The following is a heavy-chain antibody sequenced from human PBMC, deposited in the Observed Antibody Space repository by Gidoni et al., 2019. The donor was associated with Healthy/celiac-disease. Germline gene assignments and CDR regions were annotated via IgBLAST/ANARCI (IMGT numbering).Heavy chain of an antibody. CDR2: ISGNSGSI. D-gene: IGHD1-26*01. V-gene: IGHV3-9*01. Sequence: EVQLVQSGGVMVQPGRSLRLSCAASGFTFADYAMHWVRQAPGKGLEWGSGISGNSGSIGYADSVKGRFTISRDNAKNSLYLQMNSLRAEDTALYYCAKDIGWELRVGYFDYWGQGTLVTVSS. CDR1: GFTFADYA. J-gene: IGHJ4*02. CDR3: AKDIGWELRVGYFDY.